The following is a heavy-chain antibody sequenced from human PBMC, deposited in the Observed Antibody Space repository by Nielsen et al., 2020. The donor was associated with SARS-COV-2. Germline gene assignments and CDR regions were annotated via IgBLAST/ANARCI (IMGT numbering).Heavy chain of an antibody. J-gene: IGHJ4*02. Sequence: GESLKISCAASGFTFSSYGMHWVRQAPGKGLEWVAVISYDGSNKYYADSVKGRFTISRDNSKNTLYLQMNSLRAEDTAVYYCAKEARIAARPSVFDYWGQGTLVTVSS. CDR2: ISYDGSNK. V-gene: IGHV3-30*18. CDR3: AKEARIAARPSVFDY. D-gene: IGHD6-6*01. CDR1: GFTFSSYG.